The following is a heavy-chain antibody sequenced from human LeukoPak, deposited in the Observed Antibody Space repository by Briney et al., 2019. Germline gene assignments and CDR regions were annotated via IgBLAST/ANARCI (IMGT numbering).Heavy chain of an antibody. V-gene: IGHV3-30*04. Sequence: PGGSLRLSRAASGFTFSSYAMHWVRQAPGKGLEWVAVISYDGSNKYYADSVKGRFTISRDNSKNTLYLQMNSLRAEDTAVYYCARGSSGWYLYYFDYWGRGTLVTVSS. J-gene: IGHJ4*02. CDR2: ISYDGSNK. D-gene: IGHD6-19*01. CDR3: ARGSSGWYLYYFDY. CDR1: GFTFSSYA.